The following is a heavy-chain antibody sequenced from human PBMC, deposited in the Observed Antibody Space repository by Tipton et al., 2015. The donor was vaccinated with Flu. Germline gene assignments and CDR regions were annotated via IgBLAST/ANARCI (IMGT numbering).Heavy chain of an antibody. CDR2: IYHSGST. J-gene: IGHJ3*02. Sequence: TLSLTCTVSGGSISSYYWSWIRQPPGKGLEWIGSIYHSGSTYYNPSLKSRVTISVDTSKNQFSLKLRSVTAADTAVYYCARALSGYYFYAFDIWGQGTMVTVSS. CDR1: GGSISSYY. CDR3: ARALSGYYFYAFDI. V-gene: IGHV4-59*05. D-gene: IGHD3-22*01.